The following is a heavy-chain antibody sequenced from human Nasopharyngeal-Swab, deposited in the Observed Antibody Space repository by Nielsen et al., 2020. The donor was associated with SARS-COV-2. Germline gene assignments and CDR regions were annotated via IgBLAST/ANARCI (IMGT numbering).Heavy chain of an antibody. V-gene: IGHV1-18*01. J-gene: IGHJ4*02. CDR1: GYTFHSFD. CDR2: ISTQTGYT. CDR3: ARVRGPTDY. D-gene: IGHD3-10*01. Sequence: ASVKVSCKGSGYTFHSFDVTWVRQAPGQGLEWMGWISTQTGYTNYAQRFQGRVTMTTDTFTTTAYMELRSLRFDDAAVYYCARVRGPTDYWGQGTLVTVSS.